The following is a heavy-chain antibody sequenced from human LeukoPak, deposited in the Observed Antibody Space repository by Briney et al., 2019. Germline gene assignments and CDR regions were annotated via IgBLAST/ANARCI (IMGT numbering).Heavy chain of an antibody. J-gene: IGHJ4*02. V-gene: IGHV1-24*01. CDR2: FDPEDGET. Sequence: ASVKVSCKVSGYTLTELSMHWVRQAPGKGLEWMGGFDPEDGETIYAQKFQGRVTMTEDTSTDTAYMELSSLRSEDTAVYYCATDIVVVPAARIPSPMAHVDYWGQGTLVTVSS. CDR3: ATDIVVVPAARIPSPMAHVDY. D-gene: IGHD2-2*01. CDR1: GYTLTELS.